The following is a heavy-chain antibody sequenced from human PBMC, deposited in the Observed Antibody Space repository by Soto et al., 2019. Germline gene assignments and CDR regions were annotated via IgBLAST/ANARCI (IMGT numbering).Heavy chain of an antibody. CDR3: AKDLRGYSYGYPFDP. CDR2: ISGSGGST. V-gene: IGHV3-23*01. J-gene: IGHJ5*02. Sequence: GGSLRLSCAASGFTFSSYAMSWVRQAPWKGLEWVSAISGSGGSTYYADSVKGRFTISRDNSKNTLYLQMNSLRAEDTAVYYCAKDLRGYSYGYPFDPWGQGTLVTVSS. CDR1: GFTFSSYA. D-gene: IGHD5-18*01.